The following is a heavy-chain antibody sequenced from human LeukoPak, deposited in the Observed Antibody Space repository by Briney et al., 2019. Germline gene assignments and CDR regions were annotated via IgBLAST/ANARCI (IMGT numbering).Heavy chain of an antibody. CDR1: GGSFSGYY. CDR3: ARGRGYYYDSSGYYHGTSDY. CDR2: INHSGST. D-gene: IGHD3-22*01. Sequence: SETLSLTCAVYGGSFSGYYWSWIRQPPGKGLEWIGEINHSGSTNYNPSLKSRVTISVDTSKNQFSLKLSSVTAADTAVYYCARGRGYYYDSSGYYHGTSDYWGQGTLVTVSS. V-gene: IGHV4-34*01. J-gene: IGHJ4*02.